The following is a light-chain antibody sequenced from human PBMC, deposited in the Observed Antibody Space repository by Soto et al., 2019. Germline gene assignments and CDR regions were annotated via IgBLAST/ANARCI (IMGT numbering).Light chain of an antibody. CDR1: QSVSSSY. CDR3: QQYDNSFT. CDR2: GAS. Sequence: IDWTQSPSTLSLSPLERATLSFRSVQSVSSSYLAWYQQKPGQAPRLLISGASNRAAGIPDRFSGSGSGTDFTLTISRLEPEDFAVYYCQQYDNSFTFGGGTKVDI. V-gene: IGKV3-20*01. J-gene: IGKJ4*01.